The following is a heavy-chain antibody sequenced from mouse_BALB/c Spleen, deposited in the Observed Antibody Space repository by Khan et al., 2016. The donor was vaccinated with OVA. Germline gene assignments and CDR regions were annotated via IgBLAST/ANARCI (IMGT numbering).Heavy chain of an antibody. CDR2: IAPATGNT. CDR3: ARPSYDPRDFEV. V-gene: IGHV14-3*02. CDR1: GFNIKDTY. Sequence: VQLQQSGAELVKPGASVKLSCTASGFNIKDTYLHWVKQWPEQGLEWIGRIAPATGNTQYDPKFKGKATITSDTSSHTSYLQFTSLTSEDTAVYYCARPSYDPRDFEVGGAGTTVTVSS. J-gene: IGHJ1*01. D-gene: IGHD2-3*01.